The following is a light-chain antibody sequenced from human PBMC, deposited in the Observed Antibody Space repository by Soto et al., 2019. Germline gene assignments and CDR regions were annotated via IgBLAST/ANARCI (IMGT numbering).Light chain of an antibody. Sequence: QSALTQPASVSGSPGQSITISCTGTSSDVGGYNYVSWYQQYPGKAPKLIIYEVRNRPSGVSSRFSGSRSDNTASLTISGLRPEDEADYYCSSYSTSTTPQWVFGGGTKLTVL. V-gene: IGLV2-14*01. CDR3: SSYSTSTTPQWV. CDR1: SSDVGGYNY. CDR2: EVR. J-gene: IGLJ3*02.